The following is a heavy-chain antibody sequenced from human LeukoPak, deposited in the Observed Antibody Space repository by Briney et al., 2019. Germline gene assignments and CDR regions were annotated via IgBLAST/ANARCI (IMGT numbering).Heavy chain of an antibody. CDR1: GFTFSSYA. CDR3: AKGGQPIPTYYYDSSGYGDAFDI. D-gene: IGHD3-22*01. CDR2: ISGSGGST. V-gene: IGHV3-23*01. J-gene: IGHJ3*02. Sequence: GGSLRLSCAASGFTFSSYAMSWVRQAPGKGLEWVSAISGSGGSTYYADSVKGRFTISRDNSKNTLYLQMNSLRAEDTAVYYCAKGGQPIPTYYYDSSGYGDAFDIWDQGTMVTVSS.